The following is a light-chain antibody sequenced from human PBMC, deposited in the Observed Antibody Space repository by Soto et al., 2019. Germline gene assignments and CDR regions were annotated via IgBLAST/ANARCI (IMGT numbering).Light chain of an antibody. CDR1: QTISSW. CDR2: KAS. CDR3: QHYNSYSEA. V-gene: IGKV1-5*03. Sequence: DIQMTQSPSTLSGSVGERVTITLRASQTISSWLAWYQQKPGKAPKLLIYKASTLKSGVPSRFSGSGSGTEFTLTISSLQPDDFATYYCQHYNSYSEACGQGTKVDI. J-gene: IGKJ1*01.